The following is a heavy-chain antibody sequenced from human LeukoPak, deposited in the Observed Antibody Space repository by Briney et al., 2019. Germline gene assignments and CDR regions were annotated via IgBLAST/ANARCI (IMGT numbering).Heavy chain of an antibody. J-gene: IGHJ6*02. CDR2: MNPNSGNT. CDR1: GYTFTSYD. CDR3: ARGITMVRGVIITPIYYYYGMDV. Sequence: ASVKVSCKASGYTFTSYDINWVRQATGQGPEWMGWMNPNSGNTGYAQKFQGRVTMTRNTSISTAYMELSSLRSEDTAVYYCARGITMVRGVIITPIYYYYGMDVWGQGTTVTVSS. V-gene: IGHV1-8*01. D-gene: IGHD3-10*01.